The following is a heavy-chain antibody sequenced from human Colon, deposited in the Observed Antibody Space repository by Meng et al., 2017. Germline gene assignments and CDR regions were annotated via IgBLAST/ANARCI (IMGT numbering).Heavy chain of an antibody. CDR1: GYTFNSYG. Sequence: ASVKVSCKASGYTFNSYGISWVRQAPGQGLEWMGWISASIGKTNYAQKFQGRVTMTTDTSTSTAYMELRSLKSDDTAVYYCARAHRWLEVDYWGQGTLVTSPQ. V-gene: IGHV1-18*01. CDR2: ISASIGKT. J-gene: IGHJ4*02. CDR3: ARAHRWLEVDY. D-gene: IGHD6-19*01.